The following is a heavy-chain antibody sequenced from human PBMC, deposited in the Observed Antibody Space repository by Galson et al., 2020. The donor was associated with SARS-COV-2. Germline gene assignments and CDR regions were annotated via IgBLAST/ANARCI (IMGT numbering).Heavy chain of an antibody. CDR1: GGSFSGYY. D-gene: IGHD2-2*01. V-gene: IGHV4-34*01. CDR2: INHSGST. Sequence: SETLSLTCAVYGGSFSGYYWSWIRQPPGKGLEWIGEINHSGSTNYNPSLKSRVTISVDTSKNQFSLKLSSVTAADTAVYYCARRIVVVPAAIPLVSYFDYWGQGTLVTVSS. J-gene: IGHJ4*02. CDR3: ARRIVVVPAAIPLVSYFDY.